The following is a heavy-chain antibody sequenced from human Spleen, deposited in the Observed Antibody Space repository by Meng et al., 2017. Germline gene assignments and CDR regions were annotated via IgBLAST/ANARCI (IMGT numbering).Heavy chain of an antibody. CDR1: GFSVSTNY. CDR2: IYGASNT. CDR3: ARGGWLFRSWFDP. D-gene: IGHD6-19*01. J-gene: IGHJ5*02. V-gene: IGHV3-66*02. Sequence: GESLKISCAASGFSVSTNYMSWVRLAPGKGLEWVSTIYGASNTYYADSVKGRFTISRDNSKNSISLQMNSLRVEDTAFYFCARGGWLFRSWFDPWGQGALVTVSS.